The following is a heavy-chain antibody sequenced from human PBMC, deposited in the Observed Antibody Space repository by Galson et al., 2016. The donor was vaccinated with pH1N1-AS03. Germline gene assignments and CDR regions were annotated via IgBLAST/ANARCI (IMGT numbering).Heavy chain of an antibody. J-gene: IGHJ6*02. CDR2: IDWADDE. CDR3: TRSPVDSFYSLCMDV. Sequence: PALVKPTQTLTLTCTFSGFSLTTDNLCVTWIRQPPGKALEWLARIDWADDEYSSRSLRPKLTIPKDTPKNHVVLTMTNMDPSDTSSYFCTRSPVDSFYSLCMDVWGQGTTVTVS. D-gene: IGHD2-21*01. CDR1: GFSLTTDNLC. V-gene: IGHV2-70*11.